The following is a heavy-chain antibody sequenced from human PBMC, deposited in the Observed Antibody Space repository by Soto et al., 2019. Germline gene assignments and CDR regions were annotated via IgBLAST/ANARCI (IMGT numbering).Heavy chain of an antibody. D-gene: IGHD2-21*02. CDR2: IYHSGST. CDR3: ARSGSGGDNYSDY. V-gene: IGHV4-4*02. J-gene: IGHJ4*02. CDR1: GGSISSSNW. Sequence: SETLSLTCAVSGGSISSSNWWSWVRQPPGKGLQWIGEIYHSGSTNYNPSLKSRVTISVDKSKNQISLKLTSVNAADTAVYYCARSGSGGDNYSDYWGQGDLVTVSS.